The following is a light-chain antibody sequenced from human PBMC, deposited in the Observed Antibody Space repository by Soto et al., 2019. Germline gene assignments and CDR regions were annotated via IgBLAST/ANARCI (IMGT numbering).Light chain of an antibody. J-gene: IGKJ5*01. CDR2: DAS. Sequence: AIQLTQSPSSLSASVGDRVTITCRASQGISSALAWYQQKPGKAPKLLIYDASSLESGVPSRFSGSGSWTDFTLTISSLQPEDFATYYCQQFNSYPQNTFGQGTRLEIK. CDR1: QGISSA. CDR3: QQFNSYPQNT. V-gene: IGKV1-13*02.